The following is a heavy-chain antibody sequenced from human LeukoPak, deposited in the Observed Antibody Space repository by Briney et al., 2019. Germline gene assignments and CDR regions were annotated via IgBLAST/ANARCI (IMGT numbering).Heavy chain of an antibody. CDR1: GGSFSGYY. V-gene: IGHV4-34*01. J-gene: IGHJ4*02. CDR3: ARALTTVGLSDY. Sequence: SETLSLTCAVYGGSFSGYYWSWIRQPPGKGLEWIGEINHSGSTNYNPSLKSRVTISVDTSKNQFSLKLSSVTAADTAVYYCARALTTVGLSDYWGQGNLVTVCS. CDR2: INHSGST. D-gene: IGHD4-23*01.